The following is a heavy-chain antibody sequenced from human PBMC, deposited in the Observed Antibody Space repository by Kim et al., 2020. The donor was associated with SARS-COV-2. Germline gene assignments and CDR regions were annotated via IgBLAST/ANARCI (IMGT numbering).Heavy chain of an antibody. Sequence: SVKVSCKASGGTFSSYAISWVRQAPGQGLEWMGGIIPIFGTANYAQKFQGRVTITADESTSTAYMELSSLRSEDTAVYYCARGGIAARAEAYYYYGMDVWGQGTTVTVSS. CDR1: GGTFSSYA. CDR2: IIPIFGTA. D-gene: IGHD6-6*01. J-gene: IGHJ6*02. CDR3: ARGGIAARAEAYYYYGMDV. V-gene: IGHV1-69*13.